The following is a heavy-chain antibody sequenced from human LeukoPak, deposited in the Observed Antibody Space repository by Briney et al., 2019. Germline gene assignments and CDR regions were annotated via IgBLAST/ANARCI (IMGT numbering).Heavy chain of an antibody. CDR2: ISSSSSTI. CDR1: GFTFSSYS. CDR3: ARDIVATNNYYYYYMDV. J-gene: IGHJ6*03. Sequence: GGSLRLSCAASGFTFSSYSMNWVRQAPGKGLEWVSYISSSSSTIYYADSVKGRFTISRDNAKNSLYLQMNSLRAEDTAVYYCARDIVATNNYYYYYMDVWGKGTTVTVSS. V-gene: IGHV3-48*01. D-gene: IGHD5-12*01.